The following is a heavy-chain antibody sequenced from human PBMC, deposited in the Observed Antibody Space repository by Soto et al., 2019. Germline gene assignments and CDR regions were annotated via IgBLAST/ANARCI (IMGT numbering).Heavy chain of an antibody. J-gene: IGHJ4*02. CDR1: GGSISSYY. D-gene: IGHD6-13*01. CDR3: ARRYGSSFDY. Sequence: PSETLSLTRTVSGGSISSYYWSWIRQPPGKGLEWIGYIYYSGSTNYNPSLKSRVTISVDTSKNQFSLKLSSVTAADTAVYYCARRYGSSFDYWGQGTLVTVS. V-gene: IGHV4-59*08. CDR2: IYYSGST.